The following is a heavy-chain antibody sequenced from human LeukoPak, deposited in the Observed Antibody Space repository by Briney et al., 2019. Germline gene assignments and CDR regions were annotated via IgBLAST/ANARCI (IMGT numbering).Heavy chain of an antibody. Sequence: ASVKVSCKASGYTFTGYYMHWVRQAPGQGLEWMGWINPNSGGTNYAQKFQGRVTITRDTSISTAYMELSRLRSDDTAVYYCARASKIRGRITDYWGQGTLVTVSS. CDR2: INPNSGGT. CDR1: GYTFTGYY. CDR3: ARASKIRGRITDY. V-gene: IGHV1-2*02. J-gene: IGHJ4*02. D-gene: IGHD3-10*01.